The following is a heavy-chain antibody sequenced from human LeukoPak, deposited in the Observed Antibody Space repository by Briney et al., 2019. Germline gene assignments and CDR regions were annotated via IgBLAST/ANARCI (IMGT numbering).Heavy chain of an antibody. CDR3: ARNQKSGWPHTFDY. D-gene: IGHD6-19*01. Sequence: ASVKVSCKASGYTFTSYGISWVRQAPGQGLEWMGWISGYNGNTNSAQSLQGRVTMTTDTSTSTAYMELRSLRSDDTAVYYCARNQKSGWPHTFDYWGQGTLVTVSS. CDR2: ISGYNGNT. CDR1: GYTFTSYG. V-gene: IGHV1-18*01. J-gene: IGHJ4*02.